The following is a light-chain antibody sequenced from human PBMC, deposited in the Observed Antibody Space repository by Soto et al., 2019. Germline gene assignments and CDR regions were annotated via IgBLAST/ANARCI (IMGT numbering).Light chain of an antibody. V-gene: IGKV3-15*01. CDR2: GAS. J-gene: IGKJ1*01. Sequence: IVLTQSPGTLSFSQGERATLSCRASQSVSSSYLAWYQQKPGQAPRLLIYGASTRATGIPARFSGSGSGTEFTLTISSLQSEDFAVYYCQQYNNWPRTFGQGTKVDI. CDR3: QQYNNWPRT. CDR1: QSVSSSY.